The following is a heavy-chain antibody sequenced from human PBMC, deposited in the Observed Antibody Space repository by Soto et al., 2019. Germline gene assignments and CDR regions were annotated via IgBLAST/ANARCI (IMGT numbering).Heavy chain of an antibody. V-gene: IGHV3-21*01. CDR2: ISSSSSYI. J-gene: IGHJ4*02. CDR3: ARDSAGVTLLGVVIKPPPDY. D-gene: IGHD3-3*01. Sequence: EVQLVESGGGLVKPGGSLRLSCAASGFTFSSYSMNWVRQAPGKGLEWVSSISSSSSYIYYADSVKGRFTISRDNAKNALSLQMNRLRAEDTAVYYCARDSAGVTLLGVVIKPPPDYWGRETLLTASS. CDR1: GFTFSSYS.